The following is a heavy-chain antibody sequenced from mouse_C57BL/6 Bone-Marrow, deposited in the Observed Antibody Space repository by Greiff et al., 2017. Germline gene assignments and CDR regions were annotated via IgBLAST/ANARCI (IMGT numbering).Heavy chain of an antibody. CDR2: IYPGDGDT. V-gene: IGHV1-82*01. D-gene: IGHD1-1*01. J-gene: IGHJ2*01. Sequence: VQLVESGPELVKPGASVKISCKASGYAFSSSWMNWVKQRPGKGLEWIGRIYPGDGDTNYNGKFKGKATLTADKSSSTAYMQLSSLTSEDSAVYFCARCGNYFDYWGQGTTLTVSS. CDR1: GYAFSSSW. CDR3: ARCGNYFDY.